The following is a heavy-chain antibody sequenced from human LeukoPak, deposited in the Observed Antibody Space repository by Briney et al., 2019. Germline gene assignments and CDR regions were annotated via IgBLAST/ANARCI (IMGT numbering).Heavy chain of an antibody. CDR2: ISGSGGTT. CDR3: ARKAPGRFYHYMDV. J-gene: IGHJ6*03. D-gene: IGHD1-26*01. Sequence: PGGSLRLSCAASGFTFSNNWMHWVRQAPGKGLVWVSAISGSGGTTWYADSVKGRFTISRDNSKNTLYLQMNSLRVEDTAVYYCARKAPGRFYHYMDVWGKGTTVTVSS. CDR1: GFTFSNNW. V-gene: IGHV3-74*01.